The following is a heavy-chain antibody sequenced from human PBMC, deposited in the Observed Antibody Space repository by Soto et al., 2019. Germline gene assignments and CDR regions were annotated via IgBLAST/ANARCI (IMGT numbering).Heavy chain of an antibody. J-gene: IGHJ4*02. CDR2: ISSSSSTI. CDR1: GFTFSSYS. V-gene: IGHV3-48*01. Sequence: ESGGGLVQPGGSLRLSCAASGFTFSSYSMKWVRQAPGKGLEWVSYISSSSSTIYYADSVKGRFTISRDNAKNSLYLQMNSLRAEDTAVYYCARVSGSGLADWGQGTLVTVSS. CDR3: ARVSGSGLAD. D-gene: IGHD3-10*01.